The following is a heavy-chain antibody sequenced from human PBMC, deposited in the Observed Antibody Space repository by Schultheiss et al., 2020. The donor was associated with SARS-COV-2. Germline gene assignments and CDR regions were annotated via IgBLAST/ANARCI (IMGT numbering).Heavy chain of an antibody. V-gene: IGHV3-7*03. Sequence: GESLKISCAASGFTFSSYAMSWVRQAPGKGLEWVANIHQDGSEKYYVDSVKGRFSISRDNAKNSLYLQMNSLRAEDTAVYYCARGYSLSPETFDIWGQGTMVTVSS. J-gene: IGHJ3*02. CDR2: IHQDGSEK. CDR3: ARGYSLSPETFDI. D-gene: IGHD6-13*01. CDR1: GFTFSSYA.